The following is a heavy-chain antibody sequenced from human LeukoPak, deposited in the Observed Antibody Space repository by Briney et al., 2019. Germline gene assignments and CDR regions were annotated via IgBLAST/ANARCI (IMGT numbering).Heavy chain of an antibody. V-gene: IGHV3-74*01. J-gene: IGHJ1*01. D-gene: IGHD2-2*01. Sequence: GGTLRLSCAASGFTFSSYWMHWVRHAPGKGLVWVSRINSDGRSTSYADSVKGRFTISRDNAKNTLYLQMNSLRAEDTAVYYCARDVVPAAPRPEYFQHWGQGTLVTVSS. CDR1: GFTFSSYW. CDR3: ARDVVPAAPRPEYFQH. CDR2: INSDGRST.